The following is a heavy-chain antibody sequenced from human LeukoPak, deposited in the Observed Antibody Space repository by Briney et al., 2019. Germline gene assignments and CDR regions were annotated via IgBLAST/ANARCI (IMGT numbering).Heavy chain of an antibody. CDR2: IYSGGST. Sequence: GGSLRLSCAASGFTVSSNYMSWVRQAPGKGLEWVSVIYSGGSTYYADSVEGRFTISRDNSKNTLYLQMNSLRAEDTAVYYCARGAYYDFWSGYSVTPPDYWGQGTLVTVSS. CDR3: ARGAYYDFWSGYSVTPPDY. D-gene: IGHD3-3*01. J-gene: IGHJ4*02. CDR1: GFTVSSNY. V-gene: IGHV3-53*01.